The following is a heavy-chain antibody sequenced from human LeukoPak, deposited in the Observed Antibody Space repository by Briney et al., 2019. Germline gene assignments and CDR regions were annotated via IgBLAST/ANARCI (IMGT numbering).Heavy chain of an antibody. CDR1: GFTFSSYG. Sequence: GGSLRLSCAVSGFTFSSYGMHWVRQAPGKGREWVAFIRYEGSNKYYADSVKGRFTISRDNSKNTLYLQMNTLRAEDTAVYYCAKERDTAMVTIDYWGQGTLVTVSS. D-gene: IGHD5-18*01. J-gene: IGHJ4*02. CDR3: AKERDTAMVTIDY. V-gene: IGHV3-30*02. CDR2: IRYEGSNK.